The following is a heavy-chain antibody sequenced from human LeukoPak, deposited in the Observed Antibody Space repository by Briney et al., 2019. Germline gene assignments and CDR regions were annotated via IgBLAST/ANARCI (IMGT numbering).Heavy chain of an antibody. Sequence: GGSLRLSCAASGFTFSNYAMHWVRQAPGKGLEWVAVISYHGRNQYFADSVKGRFSISRDNSENTLYLQMNSLKVEDTAVYYCAREGEVATGGRDDSGQGTLVTVSS. CDR1: GFTFSNYA. CDR2: ISYHGRNQ. V-gene: IGHV3-30-3*01. D-gene: IGHD2-21*02. J-gene: IGHJ4*02. CDR3: AREGEVATGGRDD.